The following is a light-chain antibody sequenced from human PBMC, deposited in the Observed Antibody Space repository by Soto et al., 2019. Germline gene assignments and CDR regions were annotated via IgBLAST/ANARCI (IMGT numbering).Light chain of an antibody. CDR3: AAWDDSLSGPVV. Sequence: QAVVTQPPSASVTPGQRVTISCSGSSSNIGSDYVCWFQHLPGTAPRPLIYNENQRPSGVPDRFSGSKSGTSASLAISGLRSEDDTDYYFAAWDDSLSGPVVFGGGTKLTVL. J-gene: IGLJ2*01. CDR1: SSNIGSDY. V-gene: IGLV1-47*02. CDR2: NEN.